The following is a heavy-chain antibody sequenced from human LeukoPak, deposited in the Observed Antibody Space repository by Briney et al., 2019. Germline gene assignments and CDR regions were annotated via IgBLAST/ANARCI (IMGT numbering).Heavy chain of an antibody. CDR1: GYTFTSYD. Sequence: ASVTVSCKASGYTFTSYDINWVRQATGQGLEWMGWMNPNSGNTGYAQKFQGRVTMTRNTSISTAYMELSSLRSEDTAVYYCARFDILTGYYRLYYGMDVWGQGTTVTVSS. CDR2: MNPNSGNT. V-gene: IGHV1-8*01. D-gene: IGHD3-9*01. CDR3: ARFDILTGYYRLYYGMDV. J-gene: IGHJ6*02.